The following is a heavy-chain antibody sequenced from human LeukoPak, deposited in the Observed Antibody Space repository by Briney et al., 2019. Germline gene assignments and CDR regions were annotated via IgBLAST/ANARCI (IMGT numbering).Heavy chain of an antibody. J-gene: IGHJ4*02. D-gene: IGHD5-12*01. CDR1: GFTVSSNY. CDR3: ARDRGSYAWDY. V-gene: IGHV3-66*02. Sequence: PGGSLRLSCAASGFTVSSNYMNWVRRAPGKGLEWVSVIYSGGSTYYADSVKGRFTISRDNSKNTLYLQMNSLRPEDTAVYYCARDRGSYAWDYWGQATLVTVSS. CDR2: IYSGGST.